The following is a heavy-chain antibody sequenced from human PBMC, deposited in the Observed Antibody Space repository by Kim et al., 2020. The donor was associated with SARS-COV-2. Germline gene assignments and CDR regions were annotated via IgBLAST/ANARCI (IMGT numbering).Heavy chain of an antibody. J-gene: IGHJ4*02. Sequence: GGSLRLSCAASGFTFSSYGMHWVRQAPGKGLEWVAVISYDGSNKYYADSVKGRFTISRDNSKNTLYLQMNSLRAEDTAVYYCAKDVGDCSSTSCYGTFDYWGQGTLVTVSS. CDR2: ISYDGSNK. V-gene: IGHV3-30*18. CDR1: GFTFSSYG. CDR3: AKDVGDCSSTSCYGTFDY. D-gene: IGHD2-2*01.